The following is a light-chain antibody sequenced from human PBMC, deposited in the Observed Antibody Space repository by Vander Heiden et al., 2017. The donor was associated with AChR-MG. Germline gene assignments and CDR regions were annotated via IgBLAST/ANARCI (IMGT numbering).Light chain of an antibody. CDR2: YAS. J-gene: IGKJ4*01. Sequence: EIVLTQSPDFQYVTPKEKVTITCRASQNIGSSLHWYQQKPGQAPKLLIKYASQSISGVPSRFSGSGSGTDFTLTISSLEVEDAATYYCQQSSSFYPLTFGGGTKVEIK. V-gene: IGKV6-21*02. CDR1: QNIGSS. CDR3: QQSSSFYPLT.